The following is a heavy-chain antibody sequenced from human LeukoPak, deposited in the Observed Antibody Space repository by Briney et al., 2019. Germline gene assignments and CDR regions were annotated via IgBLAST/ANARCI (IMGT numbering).Heavy chain of an antibody. D-gene: IGHD2-15*01. J-gene: IGHJ4*02. V-gene: IGHV3-13*01. Sequence: PGGSLRLSCAASGFTFSTYDLHWVRQPTGKGLEWVSAIGPSGDTYYGGSVRVRFTISRENAKNSLYLQMNNLRAGDTAVYYCARDHCNGGRCYIDYWGQGTLVTVSS. CDR3: ARDHCNGGRCYIDY. CDR1: GFTFSTYD. CDR2: IGPSGDT.